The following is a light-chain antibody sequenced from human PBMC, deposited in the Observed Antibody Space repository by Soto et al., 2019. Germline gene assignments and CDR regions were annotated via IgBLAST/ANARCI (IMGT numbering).Light chain of an antibody. CDR3: QTWGTGIRV. CDR1: SGHNNYA. V-gene: IGLV4-69*01. Sequence: VLTQSPSASASLGASVKLTCTLSSGHNNYAIAWHQQQPEKGPRYLMKVNSDGSHRKGDGIPDRFSGSSSGAQRYLTISSLQSEDEADYYCQTWGTGIRVFGTGTKLTVL. CDR2: VNSDGSH. J-gene: IGLJ1*01.